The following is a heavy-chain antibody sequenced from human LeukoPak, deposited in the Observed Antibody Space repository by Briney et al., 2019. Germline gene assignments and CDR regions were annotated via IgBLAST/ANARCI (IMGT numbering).Heavy chain of an antibody. Sequence: GGYLRLSCAASGFTFSSYWMHWVRQAPGKGLVWVSRINSDGSSTSYADSVKGRFTISRDNAKNTLYLPMNSLRAEDTAVYYCARAGTGYYDFWSGYYTSVYFDYWGQGTMVTVSS. CDR2: INSDGSST. J-gene: IGHJ4*02. D-gene: IGHD3-3*01. V-gene: IGHV3-74*01. CDR1: GFTFSSYW. CDR3: ARAGTGYYDFWSGYYTSVYFDY.